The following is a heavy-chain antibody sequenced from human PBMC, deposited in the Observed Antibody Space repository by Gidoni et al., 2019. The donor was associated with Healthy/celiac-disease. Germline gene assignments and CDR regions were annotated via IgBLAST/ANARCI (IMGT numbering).Heavy chain of an antibody. CDR1: GGTFSSYA. J-gene: IGHJ4*02. CDR2: IIPIFGTA. D-gene: IGHD3-16*02. CDR3: ARDHARSAGLRLGELSLFFYFDY. V-gene: IGHV1-69*06. Sequence: QVPLVQSGAEVKKPGSSVKVSCQASGGTFSSYAISWVRQAPGQGLEWMGGIIPIFGTANYAQKFQGRVTITADKSTSTAYMELSSLRSEDTAVYYCARDHARSAGLRLGELSLFFYFDYWGQGTLVTVSS.